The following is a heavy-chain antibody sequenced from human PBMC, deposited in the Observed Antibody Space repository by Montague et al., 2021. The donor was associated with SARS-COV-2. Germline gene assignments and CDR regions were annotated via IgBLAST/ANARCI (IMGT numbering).Heavy chain of an antibody. CDR3: ARIPVGSKYYFDF. J-gene: IGHJ4*02. CDR1: GDSVSSNLVT. D-gene: IGHD2-2*01. CDR2: TYYRSKWYN. V-gene: IGHV6-1*01. Sequence: CAISGDSVSSNLVTWNWIRQSPSRGLEWLGRTYYRSKWYNDHAESVKSRITIDPDTSKHQFSLHLNSVTLEDTAVYYCARIPVGSKYYFDFWGQGTLVTVSS.